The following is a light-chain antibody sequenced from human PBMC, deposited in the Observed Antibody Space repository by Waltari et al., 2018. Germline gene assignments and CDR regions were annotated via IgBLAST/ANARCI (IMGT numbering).Light chain of an antibody. CDR3: SSYTTSNTFVL. CDR2: DVS. V-gene: IGLV2-14*03. J-gene: IGLJ2*01. CDR1: SSDVGAYNY. Sequence: QSALTQPASVSGSPGQSITISCIGTSSDVGAYNYVSSYQQYPGKAPKLMIFDVSKRPSGVSNRFSASKSANTASLTISGLQAEDEADYYCSSYTTSNTFVLFGGGTKLTVL.